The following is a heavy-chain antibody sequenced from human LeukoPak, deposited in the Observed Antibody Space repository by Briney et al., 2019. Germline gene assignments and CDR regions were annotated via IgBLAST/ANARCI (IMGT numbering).Heavy chain of an antibody. CDR1: GFTFSGST. J-gene: IGHJ4*02. D-gene: IGHD1-14*01. V-gene: IGHV3-73*01. CDR2: IRSEANSYAT. Sequence: PGGSLRLSCVASGFTFSGSTIHWVRQASGKGLEWVGRIRSEANSYATAYAASVKGRFTISRDDSKNTAYLQMDSLKTEDTAVYYCAKDKTRTLDYWGQGTLVTVSS. CDR3: AKDKTRTLDY.